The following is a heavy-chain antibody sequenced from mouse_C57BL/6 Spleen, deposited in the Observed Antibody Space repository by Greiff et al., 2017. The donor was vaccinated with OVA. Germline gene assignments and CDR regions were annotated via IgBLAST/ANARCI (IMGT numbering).Heavy chain of an antibody. CDR3: ARDHYSQGYFDV. V-gene: IGHV5-16*01. CDR2: INYDGSST. Sequence: DVKLVESEGGLVQPGSSMKLSCTASGFTFSDYYMAWVRQVPEKGLEWVANINYDGSSTYYLDSLKSRFIISRDNAKNILYLQMSSLKSEDTATYYCARDHYSQGYFDVWGTGTTVTVSS. D-gene: IGHD2-12*01. CDR1: GFTFSDYY. J-gene: IGHJ1*03.